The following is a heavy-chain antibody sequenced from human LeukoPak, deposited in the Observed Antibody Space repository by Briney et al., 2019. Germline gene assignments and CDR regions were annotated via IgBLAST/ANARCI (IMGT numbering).Heavy chain of an antibody. J-gene: IGHJ4*02. D-gene: IGHD7-27*01. CDR1: CYPFSSYG. V-gene: IGHV1-18*01. Sequence: ASGKVSCKASCYPFSSYGISWVRPAPGKGPEWVGRISAYNGNTNYAQKLQGRVTMTTDTSTSTAYMELRSLRSDDTAVYYCARRRATGEYYFDYWGQGTLVTVSS. CDR3: ARRRATGEYYFDY. CDR2: ISAYNGNT.